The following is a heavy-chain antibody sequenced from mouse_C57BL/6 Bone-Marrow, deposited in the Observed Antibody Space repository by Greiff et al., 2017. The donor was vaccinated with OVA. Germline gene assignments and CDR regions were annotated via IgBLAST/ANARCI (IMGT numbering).Heavy chain of an antibody. J-gene: IGHJ3*01. Sequence: QVQLKESGAELARPGASVKLSCKASGYTFTSYGISWVKQRPGQGLEWIGEIYPRSGNTYYNEKFKGKATLTADKSSSTAYMELRSLTSEAAAVYFCAREPTAHTFAYWGQGTLVTVSA. CDR3: AREPTAHTFAY. CDR1: GYTFTSYG. CDR2: IYPRSGNT. V-gene: IGHV1-81*01. D-gene: IGHD3-1*01.